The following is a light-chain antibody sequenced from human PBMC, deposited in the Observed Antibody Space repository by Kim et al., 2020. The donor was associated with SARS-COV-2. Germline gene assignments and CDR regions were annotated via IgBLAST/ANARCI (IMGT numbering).Light chain of an antibody. CDR2: RDS. CDR3: QVWDSSSWV. V-gene: IGLV3-9*01. J-gene: IGLJ3*02. Sequence: GALGQTARITGGGNNIGSKKVTWYQQKPGQAPVLVIYRDSNRPSGIPERFSGSNSGNTATLTISRAQAGDEADYYCQVWDSSSWVFGGGTQLTVL. CDR1: NIGSKK.